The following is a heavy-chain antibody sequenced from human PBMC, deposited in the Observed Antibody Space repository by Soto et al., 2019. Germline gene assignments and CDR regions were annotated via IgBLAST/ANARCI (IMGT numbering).Heavy chain of an antibody. CDR1: GFTFDDYA. V-gene: IGHV3-9*01. CDR2: ISWNSGSI. CDR3: AKDMIEERGYSYGYYYYYLDV. J-gene: IGHJ6*03. Sequence: GGSLRLSCAASGFTFDDYAMHWVRQAPGKGLEWVSGISWNSGSIGYADSVKGRFTISRDNAKNSLYLQMNSLRAEDTALYYCAKDMIEERGYSYGYYYYYLDVWGKGTTVTSP. D-gene: IGHD5-18*01.